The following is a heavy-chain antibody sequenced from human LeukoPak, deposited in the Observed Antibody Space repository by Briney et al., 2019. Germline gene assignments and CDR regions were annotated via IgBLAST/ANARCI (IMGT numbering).Heavy chain of an antibody. CDR1: GYTFTSYY. CDR2: INPSGGST. CDR3: ARVFAAAGTGASGY. Sequence: ASVKVSCKASGYTFTSYYIHWVRQAPGQGLEWMGIINPSGGSTSYAQQFQGRVTMTRDTSTSTVYMELSSLRSEDRAVYDCARVFAAAGTGASGYWGQGTLVTVSS. V-gene: IGHV1-46*01. J-gene: IGHJ4*02. D-gene: IGHD6-13*01.